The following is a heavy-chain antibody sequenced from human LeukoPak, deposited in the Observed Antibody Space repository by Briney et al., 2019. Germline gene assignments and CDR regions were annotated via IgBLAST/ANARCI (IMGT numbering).Heavy chain of an antibody. J-gene: IGHJ3*02. Sequence: SVKVSCKASGGTFSSYAISWVRQAPGQGLEWMGGIIPIFGTANYAQKFQGRVTITTDESTSTAYMELSSLRSEDTAVYYCARGPSSSDAFDIWGQGTMVTVSS. CDR1: GGTFSSYA. V-gene: IGHV1-69*05. CDR2: IIPIFGTA. D-gene: IGHD6-6*01. CDR3: ARGPSSSDAFDI.